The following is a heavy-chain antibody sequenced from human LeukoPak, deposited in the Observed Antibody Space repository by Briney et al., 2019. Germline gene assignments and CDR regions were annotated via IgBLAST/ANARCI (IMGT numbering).Heavy chain of an antibody. CDR3: ARGCSTIRFLEWLPHKRNWFDP. J-gene: IGHJ5*02. V-gene: IGHV1-46*01. CDR1: GYTFTSNY. Sequence: ASVKVSCKASGYTFTSNYIHWVRQVPGQGLEWMGMIYPRDGSTSYAQKFQGGVTVTRDTSTSTVHMELSGLRSEDTAVYYCARGCSTIRFLEWLPHKRNWFDPWGQGTLVTVSS. D-gene: IGHD3-3*01. CDR2: IYPRDGST.